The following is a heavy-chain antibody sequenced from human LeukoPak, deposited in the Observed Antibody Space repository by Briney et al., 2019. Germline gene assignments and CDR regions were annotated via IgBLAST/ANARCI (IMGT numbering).Heavy chain of an antibody. D-gene: IGHD7-27*01. Sequence: PSQTLSLTCTVSGGSISSGDYYWTWIRQPAGKGLEWIGRIHTSGSTNYKPSLRSRVTIAIDTSKNQFSLKLSSVTAAHTAVYYCARVWNRGWLDPWGQGTLVTVSS. CDR2: IHTSGST. CDR3: ARVWNRGWLDP. J-gene: IGHJ5*02. CDR1: GGSISSGDYY. V-gene: IGHV4-61*02.